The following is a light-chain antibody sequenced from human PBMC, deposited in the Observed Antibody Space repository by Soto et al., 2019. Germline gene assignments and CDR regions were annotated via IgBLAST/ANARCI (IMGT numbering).Light chain of an antibody. Sequence: VLSQPSSRSWFPGQSLTPLCPWNRGEVGSYSPVSWYQQLPGKAPKLIIYEVTKRPSGVSNRFSGSKSGNTASLTISGLQAEDEAEYFCCSYAGGDTFFLFGTGTKVTVL. V-gene: IGLV2-23*02. CDR3: CSYAGGDTFFL. CDR2: EVT. J-gene: IGLJ1*01. CDR1: RGEVGSYSP.